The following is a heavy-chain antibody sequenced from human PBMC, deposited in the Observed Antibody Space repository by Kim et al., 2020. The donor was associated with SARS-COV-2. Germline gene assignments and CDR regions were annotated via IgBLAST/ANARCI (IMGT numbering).Heavy chain of an antibody. V-gene: IGHV3-23*03. Sequence: GGSLRLSCAASGFTFSSYAMSWVRQAPGKGLEWVSVIYSGGSSTYYADSVKGRFTISRDNSKNTLYLQMNSLRAEDTAVYYCASTYYDFWSGYWNYWGQGTLVTVSS. CDR3: ASTYYDFWSGYWNY. J-gene: IGHJ4*02. D-gene: IGHD3-3*01. CDR1: GFTFSSYA. CDR2: IYSGGSST.